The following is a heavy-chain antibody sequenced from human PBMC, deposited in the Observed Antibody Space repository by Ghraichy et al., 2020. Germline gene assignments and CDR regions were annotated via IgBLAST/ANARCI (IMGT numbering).Heavy chain of an antibody. Sequence: GGSLRLSCAASGFTFSDYYMSWIRKAPGKGLEWVSYISSSGSTIYYADSLKGRFTISRDNAKNSLYLQMNSLRAEDTAVYYCARYIVVVPAAMNDYYYYGMDVWGQGTTVTVSS. D-gene: IGHD2-2*01. CDR3: ARYIVVVPAAMNDYYYYGMDV. CDR1: GFTFSDYY. CDR2: ISSSGSTI. V-gene: IGHV3-11*01. J-gene: IGHJ6*02.